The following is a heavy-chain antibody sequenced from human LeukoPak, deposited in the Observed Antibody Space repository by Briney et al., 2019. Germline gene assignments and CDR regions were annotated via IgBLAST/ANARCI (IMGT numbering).Heavy chain of an antibody. Sequence: GGPLRLSCAASGFTFSSYWMHWVRQAPGKGLVWVSRITSDGSSTSYADSVKGRFTNSSDNAKNTLYLQMNSLRAEDTAVYYCAHTRGGRYYDFWSGHYYYYGMDVWGQGTTVTVSS. J-gene: IGHJ6*02. CDR3: AHTRGGRYYDFWSGHYYYYGMDV. D-gene: IGHD3-3*01. CDR1: GFTFSSYW. CDR2: ITSDGSST. V-gene: IGHV3-74*01.